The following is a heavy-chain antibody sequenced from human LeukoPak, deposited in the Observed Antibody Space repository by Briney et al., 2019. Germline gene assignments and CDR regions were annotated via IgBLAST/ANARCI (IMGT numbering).Heavy chain of an antibody. V-gene: IGHV3-30*04. CDR3: ARGMDYDILAGPPDY. CDR2: ISYDGRNK. D-gene: IGHD3-9*01. J-gene: IGHJ4*02. Sequence: PGRSLRLSCAASEFTFSSYAMHWVRQAPDKGLEWVALISYDGRNKDYADSVKGRFTISRDNPKNSLYLQMNSLRGEDTVVYYCARGMDYDILAGPPDYWGQGTLVTVSS. CDR1: EFTFSSYA.